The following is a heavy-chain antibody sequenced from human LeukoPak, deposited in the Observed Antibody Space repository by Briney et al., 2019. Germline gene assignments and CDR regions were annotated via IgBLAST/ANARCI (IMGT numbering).Heavy chain of an antibody. Sequence: GGSLRLSCAASGFTFSSYETNWVRQAPGKGLEWVSYISSSGSTIYYADSVKGRFTISRDNAKNSLYLQMNSLRAEDTAVYYCARRAGAYSHPYDYWGQGTLVTVSS. CDR1: GFTFSSYE. CDR3: ARRAGAYSHPYDY. V-gene: IGHV3-48*03. J-gene: IGHJ4*02. CDR2: ISSSGSTI. D-gene: IGHD4/OR15-4a*01.